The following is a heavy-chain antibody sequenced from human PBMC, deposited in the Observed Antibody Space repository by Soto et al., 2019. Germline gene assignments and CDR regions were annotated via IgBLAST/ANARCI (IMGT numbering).Heavy chain of an antibody. V-gene: IGHV2-26*01. CDR1: GFSLSNARMG. CDR2: IFSNDEK. J-gene: IGHJ2*01. Sequence: QVTLKESGPGLVKPTETLTLTCTVSGFSLSNARMGVSWIRQPPGKALEWLAHIFSNDEKSDSTSLKSRLTLSKDTSNSQLVLNMTNMDPVDTATYYCARMGAANWVLFLWYFDLWGRGTLVTFSS. D-gene: IGHD2-2*03. CDR3: ARMGAANWVLFLWYFDL.